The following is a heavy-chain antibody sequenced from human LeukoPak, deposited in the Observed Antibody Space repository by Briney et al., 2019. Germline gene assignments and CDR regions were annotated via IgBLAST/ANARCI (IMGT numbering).Heavy chain of an antibody. J-gene: IGHJ4*02. CDR3: ARYVDTTMLT. CDR2: ISSSSSTI. CDR1: GFTFSSYT. V-gene: IGHV3-48*02. D-gene: IGHD5-18*01. Sequence: GGSLRLSCAASGFTFSSYTMNWVRQAPGKGLEWVSYISSSSSTIYYADSVKGRFIISRDNAKNSLYLQMNSLRDEDTAVYYCARYVDTTMLTWGQGTLVTVSS.